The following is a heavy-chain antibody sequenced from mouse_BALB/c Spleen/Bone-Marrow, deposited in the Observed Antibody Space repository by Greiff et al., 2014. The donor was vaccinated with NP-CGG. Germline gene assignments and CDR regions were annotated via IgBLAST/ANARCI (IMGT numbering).Heavy chain of an antibody. J-gene: IGHJ4*01. CDR2: ISDGGNYS. Sequence: EVHLVESGGGLVKPGGSLKLSCAASGFTFSDYYIYWLRQTPEKRLEWVATISDGGNYSYYPDSVKGRFTISRDNAKNNLYLQMSSLKSEATAISYCARSRMRCGSLDYWGQGTPVTVFS. CDR1: GFTFSDYY. CDR3: ARSRMRCGSLDY. V-gene: IGHV5-4*02.